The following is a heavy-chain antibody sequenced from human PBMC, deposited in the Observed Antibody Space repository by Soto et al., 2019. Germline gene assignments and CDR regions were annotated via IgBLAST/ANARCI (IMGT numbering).Heavy chain of an antibody. J-gene: IGHJ4*02. D-gene: IGHD6-19*01. CDR3: AKASVSGWALGPYYFDY. Sequence: QVQLVESGGGVVQPGRSLRLSCAASGFTFSSYGMHWVRQAPGKGLEWVAVISYDGSNKYYADSVKGRFTISRDNSKNSLYLQMNSLRAEETAVYYCAKASVSGWALGPYYFDYWGPGTLVTVSS. V-gene: IGHV3-30*18. CDR1: GFTFSSYG. CDR2: ISYDGSNK.